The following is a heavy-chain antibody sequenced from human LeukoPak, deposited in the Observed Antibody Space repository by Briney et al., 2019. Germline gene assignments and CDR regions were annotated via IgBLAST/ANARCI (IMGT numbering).Heavy chain of an antibody. Sequence: PGGSLRLSCAASGFTLSSYWMSWVRQAPGKGLEWVANIKQDGSEKYYVDSVKGRFTISRDNAKNSLYLQMNSLRAEDTAVYYCARAPIAAPPGYFDYWGQGTLVTVSS. CDR1: GFTLSSYW. J-gene: IGHJ4*02. D-gene: IGHD6-6*01. V-gene: IGHV3-7*01. CDR2: IKQDGSEK. CDR3: ARAPIAAPPGYFDY.